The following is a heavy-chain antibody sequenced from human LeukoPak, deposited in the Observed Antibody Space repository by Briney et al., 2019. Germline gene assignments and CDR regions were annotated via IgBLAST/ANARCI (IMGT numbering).Heavy chain of an antibody. CDR3: AKGSSGYQYNFDY. CDR1: GFNFANHA. D-gene: IGHD3-22*01. Sequence: GGSLRLSCAASGFNFANHAMSWVRQAPGKGLEWVSGISNGGGSTYYADSVKGRFTISRDNSKNTLYLQMNSLRAEDTAVYFCAKGSSGYQYNFDYWGQGTLVTVSS. J-gene: IGHJ4*02. V-gene: IGHV3-23*01. CDR2: ISNGGGST.